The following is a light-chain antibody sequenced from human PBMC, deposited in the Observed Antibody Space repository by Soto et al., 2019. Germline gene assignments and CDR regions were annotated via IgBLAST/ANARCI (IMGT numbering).Light chain of an antibody. J-gene: IGLJ2*01. V-gene: IGLV3-21*02. Sequence: SYELTQPPPVSVAPGQTARTTCGGNNIESKSVHWYQQKPGQAPVLVVYDGGDRPSGIPERFSGSNSGNTATPTITRVEAGDEADYYCQVWDSTTDHVVFGGGTKLTVL. CDR3: QVWDSTTDHVV. CDR1: NIESKS. CDR2: DGG.